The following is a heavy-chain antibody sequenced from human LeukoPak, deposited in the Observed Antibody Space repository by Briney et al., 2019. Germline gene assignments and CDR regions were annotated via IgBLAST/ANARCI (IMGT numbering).Heavy chain of an antibody. V-gene: IGHV1-8*01. D-gene: IGHD3-3*01. CDR2: FNGDNGNT. Sequence: ALVKVSCTPSGYTFTRYGVSSVRQSPGHGLEGMGWFNGDNGNTNYAQKFQGRVTMTRNTSISTAYMELSSLRSEDTAVYYCARGLGWEYSYYDFWSGYYTDATYNWFDPWGQGTLVTVSS. CDR3: ARGLGWEYSYYDFWSGYYTDATYNWFDP. CDR1: GYTFTRYG. J-gene: IGHJ5*02.